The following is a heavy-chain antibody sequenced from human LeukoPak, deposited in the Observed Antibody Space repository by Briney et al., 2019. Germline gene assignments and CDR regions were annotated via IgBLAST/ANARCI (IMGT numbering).Heavy chain of an antibody. CDR1: GFTFSSYS. V-gene: IGHV3-21*01. J-gene: IGHJ6*03. CDR2: ISSSSSYI. Sequence: PGGSLRLSCATSGFTFSSYSMNWVRQAPGKGLEWVSSISSSSSYIYYADSVKGRFTISRDNAKNSLYLQMNSLRADDTAVYYCARGGDYYYYYMDVWGKGTTVTVSS. CDR3: ARGGDYYYYYMDV.